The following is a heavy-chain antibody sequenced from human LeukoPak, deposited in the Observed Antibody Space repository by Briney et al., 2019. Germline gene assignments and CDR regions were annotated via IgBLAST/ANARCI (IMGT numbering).Heavy chain of an antibody. CDR3: ARGGSGATLDI. D-gene: IGHD1-26*01. CDR1: GYTFTRYT. Sequence: ASVKVSCKTSGYTFTRYTIHWMRQAPGQGLEWMGWINTDNGNTKYPQQFQGRVTSIRDTSANTVYMELSSLRSEDTATHYCARGGSGATLDIWGQGTMVTVSS. V-gene: IGHV1-3*04. CDR2: INTDNGNT. J-gene: IGHJ3*02.